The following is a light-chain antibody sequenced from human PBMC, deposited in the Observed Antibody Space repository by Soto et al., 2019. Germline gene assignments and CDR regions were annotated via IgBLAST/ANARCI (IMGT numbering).Light chain of an antibody. CDR1: QSVSSN. J-gene: IGKJ4*01. CDR3: QQYNNWPPLT. V-gene: IGKV3-15*01. Sequence: EIVLTQSPATMSLSPGERATLSCGASQSVSSNLAWYQQKPGQAPRLLIYGASTRATGIPARFSGSGSGTEFTLTISSLQSEDFAVYSCQQYNNWPPLTFGGGTKVDIK. CDR2: GAS.